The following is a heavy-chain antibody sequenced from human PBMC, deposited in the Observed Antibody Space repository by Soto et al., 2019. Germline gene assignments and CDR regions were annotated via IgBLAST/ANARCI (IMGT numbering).Heavy chain of an antibody. CDR3: ASGKRMLNYYYYYGMDV. V-gene: IGHV4-34*01. Sequence: PETLSLTCAVYGGSFSGYYWSWSRQPPGKGLEWIGEINHSGSTNYNPSLKSRVTISVDTSKNQFSLKLSSVTAADTAVYYCASGKRMLNYYYYYGMDVWGQGTTVTVSS. CDR1: GGSFSGYY. D-gene: IGHD2-8*01. J-gene: IGHJ6*02. CDR2: INHSGST.